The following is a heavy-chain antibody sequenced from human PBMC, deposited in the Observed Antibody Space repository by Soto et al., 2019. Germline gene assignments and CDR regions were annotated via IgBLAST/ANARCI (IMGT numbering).Heavy chain of an antibody. J-gene: IGHJ5*02. CDR2: INHSGST. Sequence: QVQLQQWGAGLLKPSETLSLTCAVYGGSFSGYYWSWIRQPPGKGLEWIGEINHSGSTNYNPSLQSRVTISVDTSKNQCSLQLRSVTAGDTAVYYCARCDYDILACYYNGIDPWGQGTLVTVSS. CDR1: GGSFSGYY. V-gene: IGHV4-34*01. D-gene: IGHD3-9*01. CDR3: ARCDYDILACYYNGIDP.